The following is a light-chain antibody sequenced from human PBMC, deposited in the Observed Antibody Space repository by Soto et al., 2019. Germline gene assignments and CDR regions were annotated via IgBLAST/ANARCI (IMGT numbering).Light chain of an antibody. V-gene: IGKV3-20*01. J-gene: IGKJ1*01. CDR1: QNIRGNE. CDR3: QDYRTSHPWT. CDR2: VGS. Sequence: EVVLTQSPGALSLSPGEGVTLSCRASQNIRGNELAWYRQKRGQAPRRLIYVGSSRAEGIPDRFSGRGTGTNFTLTISRLEPEDSAVYYCQDYRTSHPWTFGQGNKLEIK.